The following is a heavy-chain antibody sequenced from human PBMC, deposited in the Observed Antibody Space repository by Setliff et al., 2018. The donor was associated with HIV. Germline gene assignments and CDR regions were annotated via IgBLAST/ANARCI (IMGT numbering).Heavy chain of an antibody. CDR1: GFTVSTNY. V-gene: IGHV3-74*03. J-gene: IGHJ3*01. CDR3: ARDGGWGLRGGVDV. D-gene: IGHD2-21*01. Sequence: LRLSCAASGFTVSTNYINWVRQAPGKGLEWVSLIYNSDGHITTFADSVKGRFTISRDNAKNTLYLQMNSLTAGDTAVYYCARDGGWGLRGGVDVGGQGTMVTVSS. CDR2: IYNSDGHIT.